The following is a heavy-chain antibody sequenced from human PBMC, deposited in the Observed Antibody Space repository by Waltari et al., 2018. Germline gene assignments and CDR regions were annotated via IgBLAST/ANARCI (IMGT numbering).Heavy chain of an antibody. Sequence: QVQLQESGPGRVKPSGTLSLTCAVSGGSISSSHWWRWVRKTPGKGLEWIGEVYHSGSTNYNPSLKSRVTISVDKSKNQFSLKLSSVTAADTAVYYCARERPSSWYRDAFDIWGQGTMVTVSS. V-gene: IGHV4-4*02. J-gene: IGHJ3*02. CDR1: GGSISSSHW. CDR3: ARERPSSWYRDAFDI. D-gene: IGHD6-13*01. CDR2: VYHSGST.